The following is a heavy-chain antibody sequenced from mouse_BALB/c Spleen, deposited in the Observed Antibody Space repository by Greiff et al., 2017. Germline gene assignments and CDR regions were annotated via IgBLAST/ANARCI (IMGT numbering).Heavy chain of an antibody. CDR1: GFSLTSYG. CDR3: AFRLAHAMDY. V-gene: IGHV2-9*02. D-gene: IGHD1-3*01. Sequence: VKLQESGPGLVAPSQSLSITCTVSGFSLTSYGVHWVRQPPGKGLEWLGVIWAGGSTNYNSALMSRLSISKDNSKSQVFLKMNSLQTDDTAMYYCAFRLAHAMDYWGQGTSVTVSS. J-gene: IGHJ4*01. CDR2: IWAGGST.